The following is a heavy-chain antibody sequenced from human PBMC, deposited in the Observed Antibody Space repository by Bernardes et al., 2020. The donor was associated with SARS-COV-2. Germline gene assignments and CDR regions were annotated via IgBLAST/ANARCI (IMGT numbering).Heavy chain of an antibody. CDR1: GFTFSSFA. V-gene: IGHV3-23*01. CDR2: ISGSGGST. D-gene: IGHD2-21*02. Sequence: GGSLRLSCAASGFTFSSFAMSWVRQAPGKGLEWVSVISGSGGSTNYADSVKGRFTISRDNSKNTLYLQMNSLRAEDTAVYYCAKDSTPPSYCGGDCYGAFDIWGQGTMVTVSS. J-gene: IGHJ3*02. CDR3: AKDSTPPSYCGGDCYGAFDI.